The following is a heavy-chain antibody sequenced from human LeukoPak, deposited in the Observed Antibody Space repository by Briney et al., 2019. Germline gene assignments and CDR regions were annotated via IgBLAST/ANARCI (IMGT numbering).Heavy chain of an antibody. V-gene: IGHV3-7*01. J-gene: IGHJ4*02. CDR1: GFTFSSYW. CDR3: ARVRYCGGDCLNYFDY. Sequence: GGSLRLSCAASGFTFSSYWMSWVRQAPGKGLEWVANIKQDGSEKYYVDSVKGRFTISRDNAKNSLYLQMDSLRAEDTAVYHCARVRYCGGDCLNYFDYWGQGTLVTVSS. CDR2: IKQDGSEK. D-gene: IGHD2-21*02.